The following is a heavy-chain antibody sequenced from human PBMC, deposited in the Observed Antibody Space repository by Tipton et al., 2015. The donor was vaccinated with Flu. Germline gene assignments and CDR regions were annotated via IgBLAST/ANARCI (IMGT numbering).Heavy chain of an antibody. CDR2: ISHSGST. D-gene: IGHD4-11*01. V-gene: IGHV4-34*01. J-gene: IGHJ4*02. CDR1: GGSFSRYY. Sequence: KPSETLSLTCAVYGGSFSRYYWSWIRQPPGKELEWIGEISHSGSTNYNPSLKSRVTLSLDTSKTQFSLKMNSVTAADTAVYYCARDDRKELYSLWGQGTLVTVSS. CDR3: ARDDRKELYSL.